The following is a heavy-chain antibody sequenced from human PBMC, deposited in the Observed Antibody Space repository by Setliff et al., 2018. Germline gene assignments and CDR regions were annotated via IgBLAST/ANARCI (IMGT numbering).Heavy chain of an antibody. CDR2: INPSSGRT. V-gene: IGHV1-46*01. D-gene: IGHD3-22*01. CDR3: ARDVFPYHYEGAFDI. J-gene: IGHJ3*02. Sequence: SVTVSCKASGYTFTSHYMHWVRQAPGLGLEWMGTINPSSGRTSYAQKFQGRVTMTRATSTSTVYMDMSRLRSEETAVYYCARDVFPYHYEGAFDIWGQGTMVTVSS. CDR1: GYTFTSHY.